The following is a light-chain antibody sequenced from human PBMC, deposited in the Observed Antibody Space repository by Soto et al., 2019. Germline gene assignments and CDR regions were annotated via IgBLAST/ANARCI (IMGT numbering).Light chain of an antibody. J-gene: IGKJ5*01. CDR3: QRGDT. CDR1: QSVSSN. V-gene: IGKV3-11*01. CDR2: DAS. Sequence: EIVLTQSPATLSLSPGERATLSCRASQSVSSNLAWYQQKPGQAPRLLIYDASNRATGIPARFSGSGSGTDFTLTMSRLEPEDFAVYYCQRGDTFGQGTRLEIK.